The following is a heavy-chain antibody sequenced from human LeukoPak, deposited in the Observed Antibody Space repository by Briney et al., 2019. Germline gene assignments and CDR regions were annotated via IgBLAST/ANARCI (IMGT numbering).Heavy chain of an antibody. CDR1: GFTFSSYG. V-gene: IGHV3-30*18. D-gene: IGHD3-22*01. CDR3: AEDEHYYDSSGYWS. CDR2: ISYDGSNK. Sequence: GGSLRLSCAASGFTFSSYGMHWVRQAPGKGLEWVAVISYDGSNKYYADSVKGRFTISRDNSKNTLYLQMNSLRAEDTAVYYCAEDEHYYDSSGYWSWGQGTLVTVSS. J-gene: IGHJ4*02.